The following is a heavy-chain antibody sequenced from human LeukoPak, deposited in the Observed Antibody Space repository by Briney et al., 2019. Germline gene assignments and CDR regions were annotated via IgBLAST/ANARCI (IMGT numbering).Heavy chain of an antibody. Sequence: ASVKVSCKASGYTFTTYGITWIRQAPGQGLEWLGWISSYNGATEYAQNLQDRVSMTTDTSTNTAYIEVRSLKSDGTAVYYCARGSDWNVDYWGQGTLVTVSS. D-gene: IGHD1-1*01. J-gene: IGHJ4*02. CDR3: ARGSDWNVDY. CDR2: ISSYNGAT. CDR1: GYTFTTYG. V-gene: IGHV1-18*01.